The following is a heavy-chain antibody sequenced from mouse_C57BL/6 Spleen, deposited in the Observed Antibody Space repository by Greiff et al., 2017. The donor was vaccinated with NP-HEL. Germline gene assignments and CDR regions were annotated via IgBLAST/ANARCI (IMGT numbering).Heavy chain of an antibody. CDR2: IDPSDSYT. V-gene: IGHV1-69*01. CDR3: ARSGYSNYARFAY. J-gene: IGHJ3*01. CDR1: GYTFTSYW. D-gene: IGHD2-5*01. Sequence: QVQLQQPGAELVMPGASVKLSCKASGYTFTSYWMHWVKQRPGQGLEWIGEIDPSDSYTNYNQKFKGKSTLTVDKSSSTAYMQLSSLTSEDSAVYYCARSGYSNYARFAYWGQGTLVTVSA.